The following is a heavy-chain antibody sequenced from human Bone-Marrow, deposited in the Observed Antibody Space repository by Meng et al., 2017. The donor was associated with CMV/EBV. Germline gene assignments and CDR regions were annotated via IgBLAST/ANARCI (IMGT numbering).Heavy chain of an antibody. CDR2: IHPNTGCT. J-gene: IGHJ4*02. Sequence: ASVKVSCKASGYTFTGHFMHWVRQAPGQGLEWMGWIHPNTGCTNYAQNFQGRVTMTRDTSIRTVYMELSSLRSDDTAIYYCSRDDNWGPADWGQGAWVTCSS. V-gene: IGHV1-2*02. CDR1: GYTFTGHF. CDR3: SRDDNWGPAD. D-gene: IGHD7-27*01.